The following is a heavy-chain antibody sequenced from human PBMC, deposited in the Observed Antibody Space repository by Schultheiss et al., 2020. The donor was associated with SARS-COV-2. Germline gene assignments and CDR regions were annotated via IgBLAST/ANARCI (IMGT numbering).Heavy chain of an antibody. CDR3: ARGTAIVVIPPDAFDI. CDR1: GGSISSSNW. J-gene: IGHJ3*02. D-gene: IGHD3-22*01. Sequence: SETLSLTCAVSGGSISSSNWWSWVRQPPGKGLEWIGEINHSGSTNYNPSLKSRVTISVDTSKNQFSLKLSSVTAADTAVYYCARGTAIVVIPPDAFDIWGQGTMVTVSS. V-gene: IGHV4-4*02. CDR2: INHSGST.